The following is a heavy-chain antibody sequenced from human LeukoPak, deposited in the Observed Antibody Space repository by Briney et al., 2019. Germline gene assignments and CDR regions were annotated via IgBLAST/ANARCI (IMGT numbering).Heavy chain of an antibody. CDR3: ARGPPPDFDC. CDR1: GGSISGYY. V-gene: IGHV4-4*07. CDR2: IYSSGST. J-gene: IGHJ4*02. Sequence: SETLSLTCTVSGGSISGYYWRWIRQPAGKGLEWIGRIYSSGSTDYNPSLKSRVTMSVDTSKNQFSLNLRSVTAADTAVYYCARGPPPDFDCWGQGILVTVSS.